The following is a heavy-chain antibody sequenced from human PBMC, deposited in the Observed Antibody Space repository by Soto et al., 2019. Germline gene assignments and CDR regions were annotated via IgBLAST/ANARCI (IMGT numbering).Heavy chain of an antibody. V-gene: IGHV3-11*06. D-gene: IGHD1-7*01. CDR1: GFNFNNY. CDR3: AKGPGTMGWFDP. Sequence: QVQLVESGGGLVKPGGSLRLSCAASGFNFNNYMSWIRQAPGKGLEWVSYINGGSTYINYADSVKGRFTISRDNAKNSLYLQMSSLRAEDTAIYYCAKGPGTMGWFDPWGQGTLVTVSS. CDR2: INGGSTYI. J-gene: IGHJ5*02.